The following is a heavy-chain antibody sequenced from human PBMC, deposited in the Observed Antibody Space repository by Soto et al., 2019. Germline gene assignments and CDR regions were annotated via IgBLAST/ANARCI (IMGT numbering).Heavy chain of an antibody. CDR3: ARGPHYDYVWGRYPTVDY. D-gene: IGHD3-16*01. V-gene: IGHV1-18*01. Sequence: ASVKVSCKASDYTFTNYGITWVRQAPGQGLEWMGWISAYNGNTNYAQKLQGRVTMTTDTSTSTAYMELRSLRSDDTAVYYCARGPHYDYVWGRYPTVDYWGQGTLVTVSS. CDR1: DYTFTNYG. CDR2: ISAYNGNT. J-gene: IGHJ4*02.